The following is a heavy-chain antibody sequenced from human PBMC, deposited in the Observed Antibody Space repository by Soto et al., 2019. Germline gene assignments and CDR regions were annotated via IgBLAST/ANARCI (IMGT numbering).Heavy chain of an antibody. CDR2: ISYDGSNK. CDR1: GFTFSSYA. D-gene: IGHD3-3*01. V-gene: IGHV3-30-3*01. J-gene: IGHJ4*02. Sequence: SLRLSWAASGFTFSSYAMNWVRQAPGKGLEWVAIISYDGSNKYYADSVKGRFTISRDNSKNTLYLQMNSLTVEDTAVYYCARNMRPFWDGSYSPSISPDYWGQGTQVPVSS. CDR3: ARNMRPFWDGSYSPSISPDY.